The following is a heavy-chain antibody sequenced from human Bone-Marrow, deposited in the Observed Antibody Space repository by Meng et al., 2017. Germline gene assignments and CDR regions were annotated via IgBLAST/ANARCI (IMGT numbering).Heavy chain of an antibody. V-gene: IGHV3-53*01. CDR2: IYSGGST. CDR1: GFDFSIHS. Sequence: GGSLRLSCTASGFDFSIHSMNWVRQVPGKGLEWVSVIYSGGSTYYADSVKGRFTISRDNSKNTLYLQMNSLRAEDTAVYYCARDRRYGYCSSTSCYGMDVWGQGTTVTVSS. J-gene: IGHJ6*02. D-gene: IGHD2-2*03. CDR3: ARDRRYGYCSSTSCYGMDV.